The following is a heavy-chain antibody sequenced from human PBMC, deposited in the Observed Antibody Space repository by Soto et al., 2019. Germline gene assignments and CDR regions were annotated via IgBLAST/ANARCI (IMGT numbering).Heavy chain of an antibody. CDR1: GFTLSNVA. CDR3: ARDGCSGSNGLNWFDP. D-gene: IGHD2-15*01. V-gene: IGHV3-23*01. J-gene: IGHJ5*02. Sequence: GGCLRPACATAGFTLSNVAISWVRQGAGKRLEWVSPISGSGATTYYAASAKGRFTISRDNAKNTLYLQINTLRAEDTAVYYSARDGCSGSNGLNWFDPWGQGTLVTVS. CDR2: ISGSGATT.